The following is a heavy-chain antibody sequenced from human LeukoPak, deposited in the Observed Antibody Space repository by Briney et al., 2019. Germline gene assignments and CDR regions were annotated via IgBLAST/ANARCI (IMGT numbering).Heavy chain of an antibody. Sequence: SETLSLTCAVYGGSFSGYYWSWIRQPPGKGLEWIGEINHSGSTNYNPSLKSRVTISVDTSKNQFSLKLSFVAAADTAVYYCARRIAFWSGYSLLYYYYYMDVWGKGTTVTVSS. V-gene: IGHV4-34*01. D-gene: IGHD3-3*01. CDR3: ARRIAFWSGYSLLYYYYYMDV. CDR1: GGSFSGYY. J-gene: IGHJ6*03. CDR2: INHSGST.